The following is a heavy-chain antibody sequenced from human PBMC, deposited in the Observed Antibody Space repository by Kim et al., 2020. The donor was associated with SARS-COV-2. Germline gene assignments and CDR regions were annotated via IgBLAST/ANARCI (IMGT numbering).Heavy chain of an antibody. J-gene: IGHJ3*02. D-gene: IGHD3-3*01. CDR3: ARASRSTIFGVVTAPGAFDI. CDR2: IYYSGST. CDR1: GGSISSYY. Sequence: SETLSLTCTVSGGSISSYYWSWIRQPPGKGLEWIGYIYYSGSTNYNPSLKSRVTISVDTSKNQFSLKLSSVTAAETAVYYCARASRSTIFGVVTAPGAFDIWGQETIVTVSS. V-gene: IGHV4-59*01.